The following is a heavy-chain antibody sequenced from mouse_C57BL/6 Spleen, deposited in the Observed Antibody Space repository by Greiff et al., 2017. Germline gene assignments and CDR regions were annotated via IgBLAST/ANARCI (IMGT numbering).Heavy chain of an antibody. D-gene: IGHD1-1*01. CDR2: IYPGSGNT. CDR3: PSSHYYGSSYVGFYWYFDV. CDR1: GYSFTSYY. V-gene: IGHV1-66*01. J-gene: IGHJ1*03. Sequence: VQLQQSGPELVKPGASVKISCKASGYSFTSYYIHWVKQRPGQGLEWIGWIYPGSGNTKYNEQFQGKDTLTADTSSSTAYMQLSRLTTEDSAVYYCPSSHYYGSSYVGFYWYFDVWGTGTTVTVSS.